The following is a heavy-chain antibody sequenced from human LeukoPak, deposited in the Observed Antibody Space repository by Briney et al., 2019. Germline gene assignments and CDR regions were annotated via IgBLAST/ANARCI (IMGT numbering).Heavy chain of an antibody. D-gene: IGHD2-15*01. CDR2: IDPSDSYT. Sequence: GESLKISCKGSGYSFTSYWISWVRQMPGKGLEWMGRIDPSDSYTNYSPSFQGHVTISADKSISTAYLQWSSLKASDTAMYYCAAPLQYCSGGSCYSGHYYYGMDVWGQGTTVTVSS. CDR1: GYSFTSYW. J-gene: IGHJ6*02. V-gene: IGHV5-10-1*01. CDR3: AAPLQYCSGGSCYSGHYYYGMDV.